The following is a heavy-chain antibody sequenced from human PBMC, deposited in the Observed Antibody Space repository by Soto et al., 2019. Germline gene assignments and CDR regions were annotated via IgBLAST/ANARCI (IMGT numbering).Heavy chain of an antibody. V-gene: IGHV3-15*01. CDR2: IKSKTDGGTT. CDR1: GFAFSNAW. Sequence: PGGSLRLSCAASGFAFSNAWMSWFRQAPGKGLEWVGRIKSKTDGGTTDYAAPVKGRFTISRDDSKNTLYLQMNSLKTEDTAVYYCTTDPIVVVVIDYWGQGTLVTVSS. J-gene: IGHJ4*02. D-gene: IGHD2-15*01. CDR3: TTDPIVVVVIDY.